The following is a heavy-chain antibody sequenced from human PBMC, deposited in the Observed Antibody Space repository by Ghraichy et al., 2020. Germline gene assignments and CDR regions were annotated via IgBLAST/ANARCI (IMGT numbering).Heavy chain of an antibody. J-gene: IGHJ6*02. V-gene: IGHV3-23*01. CDR2: ISGSGDST. CDR1: GFAFSNYA. D-gene: IGHD7-27*01. CDR3: AKVGLGSSYYYYGMDV. Sequence: GGSLRLSCAASGFAFSNYAMTWVRQAPGKGLEWVSVISGSGDSTYYADFVKGRFTISRDNSKNTLYLQMNSLRAEDTAVYYCAKVGLGSSYYYYGMDVWGQGTTVTVSS.